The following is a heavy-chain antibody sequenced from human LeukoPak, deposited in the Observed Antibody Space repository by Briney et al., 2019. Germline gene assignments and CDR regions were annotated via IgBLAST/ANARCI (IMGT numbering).Heavy chain of an antibody. J-gene: IGHJ6*02. CDR2: ISYSGST. Sequence: SETLSLSCTVSGGSISSYYWSWIRQPPGKGLEWIGYISYSGSTNYNPSLKSRVTISVDTSKNQFSLKLSSVTAADTAVYYCARVRGYSYGLGVYYYYGVDVWGQGTTVTVSS. CDR1: GGSISSYY. V-gene: IGHV4-59*12. CDR3: ARVRGYSYGLGVYYYYGVDV. D-gene: IGHD5-18*01.